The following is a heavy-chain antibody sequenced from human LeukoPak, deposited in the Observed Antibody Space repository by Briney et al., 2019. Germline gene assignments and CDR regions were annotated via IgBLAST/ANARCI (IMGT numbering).Heavy chain of an antibody. J-gene: IGHJ4*02. V-gene: IGHV3-21*01. Sequence: GGSLRLSCAASGFTFSSYSMNWVRQAPGKGLEWVSSISSSSSSYIYYADSVKGRFTISRDNAKNSLYLQMNSLRAEDTAVYYCARDGDPHSGSYTTHDYWGQGTLVTVSS. CDR3: ARDGDPHSGSYTTHDY. D-gene: IGHD1-26*01. CDR2: ISSSSSSYI. CDR1: GFTFSSYS.